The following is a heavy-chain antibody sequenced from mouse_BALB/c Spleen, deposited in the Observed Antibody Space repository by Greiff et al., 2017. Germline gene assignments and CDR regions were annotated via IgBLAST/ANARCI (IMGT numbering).Heavy chain of an antibody. CDR1: GFTFSDYY. V-gene: IGHV5-4*02. CDR2: ISDGGSYT. Sequence: EVQLVESGGGLVKPGGSLKLSCAASGFTFSDYYMYWVRQTPEKRLEWVATISDGGSYTYYPDSVKGRFTISRDNAKNNLYLQMSSLKSEDTAMYYCARGGFDVWGAGTTVTVSS. J-gene: IGHJ1*01. CDR3: ARGGFDV.